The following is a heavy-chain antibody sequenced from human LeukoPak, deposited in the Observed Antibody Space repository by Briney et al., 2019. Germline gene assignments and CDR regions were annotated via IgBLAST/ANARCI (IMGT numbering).Heavy chain of an antibody. V-gene: IGHV3-73*01. J-gene: IGHJ6*03. D-gene: IGHD1-26*01. CDR2: IRSKANSYAT. CDR3: TSRSLYSGSLKRYYYYYYYMDV. Sequence: GGSLRLSCAASGFTFSSYEMNWVRQARGKGLVWVGRIRSKANSYATAYAASVKGRFTISRDDSKNTAYLQMNSLKTEDTAVYYCTSRSLYSGSLKRYYYYYYYMDVWGKGTTVTVSS. CDR1: GFTFSSYE.